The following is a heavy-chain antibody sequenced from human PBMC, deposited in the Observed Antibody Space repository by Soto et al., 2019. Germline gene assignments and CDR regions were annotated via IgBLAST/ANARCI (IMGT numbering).Heavy chain of an antibody. CDR3: ASTLSYYYGMDV. CDR2: IDPSDSYT. Sequence: GESLKISCKGSGYSFTSYWISWVRQTPGKGLEWMGRIDPSDSYTNYSPSFQGHVTIPADKSISTAYLQWSSLKASDTAMYYCASTLSYYYGMDVWGQGTTVTVS. V-gene: IGHV5-10-1*01. J-gene: IGHJ6*02. CDR1: GYSFTSYW.